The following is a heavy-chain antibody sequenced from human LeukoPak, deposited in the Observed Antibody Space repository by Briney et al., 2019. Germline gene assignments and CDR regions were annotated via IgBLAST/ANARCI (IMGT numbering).Heavy chain of an antibody. CDR2: INPNSGGT. V-gene: IGHV1-2*02. CDR1: GYTFTGYY. Sequence: ASVKVSCKASGYTFTGYYMHWVRQAPGQGLEWMGWINPNSGGTNYAQKFQGRVTMTWDTSISTAYMELSRLRSDDTAVYYCARDRVIVDAFDIWGQGTMVTVSS. CDR3: ARDRVIVDAFDI. J-gene: IGHJ3*02. D-gene: IGHD1-26*01.